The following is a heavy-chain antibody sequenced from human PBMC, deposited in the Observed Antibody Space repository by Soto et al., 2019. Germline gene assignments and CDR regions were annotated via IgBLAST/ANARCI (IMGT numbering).Heavy chain of an antibody. D-gene: IGHD1-26*01. CDR3: ARSGGWELRTRWFDP. V-gene: IGHV1-2*02. Sequence: GASVNVSCKAFGYTFTGYYMHWARQAPGQGLEWMGWINPNSGGTNYAQKFQGRVTMTRDTSISTAYMELSRLRSDDTAVYYCARSGGWELRTRWFDPWGQGTLVTVSS. J-gene: IGHJ5*02. CDR2: INPNSGGT. CDR1: GYTFTGYY.